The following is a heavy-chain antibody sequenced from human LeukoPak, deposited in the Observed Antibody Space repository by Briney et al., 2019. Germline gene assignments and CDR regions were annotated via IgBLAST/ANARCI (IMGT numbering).Heavy chain of an antibody. CDR2: IYHSGYT. V-gene: IGHV4-38-2*02. D-gene: IGHD3-22*01. CDR1: GYSISSDCD. J-gene: IGHJ4*02. Sequence: PSETLSLTCSVSGYSISSDCDWAWIRQPPGQGLEWIGGIYHSGYTYYYPSLKSLDTLSVDTSKNQFSLRLNSVTAADTAVYYCARAPRDSNGYYMRSFDSWGQGTLVIVSS. CDR3: ARAPRDSNGYYMRSFDS.